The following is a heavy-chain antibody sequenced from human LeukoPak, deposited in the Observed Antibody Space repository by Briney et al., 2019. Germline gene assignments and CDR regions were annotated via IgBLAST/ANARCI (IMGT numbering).Heavy chain of an antibody. CDR2: IIPIFGTA. J-gene: IGHJ4*02. V-gene: IGHV1-69*05. D-gene: IGHD3-22*01. CDR1: GGTFSSYA. CDR3: AASPITMIVVVPFHFDY. Sequence: ASVKVSCKASGGTFSSYAISWVRQAPGQGLEWMGGIIPIFGTANYAQKFQDRVTITTDESTSTAYMELSSLRSEDTAVYYCAASPITMIVVVPFHFDYWGQGTLVTVSS.